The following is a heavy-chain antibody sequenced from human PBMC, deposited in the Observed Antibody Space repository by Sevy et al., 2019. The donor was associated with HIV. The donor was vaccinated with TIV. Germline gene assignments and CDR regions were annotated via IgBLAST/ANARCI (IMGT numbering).Heavy chain of an antibody. CDR1: GYTFTGYY. D-gene: IGHD3-16*02. V-gene: IGHV1-2*06. J-gene: IGHJ5*02. CDR3: ARVRGMITFGGVIAANWFDP. Sequence: ASAKVSCKASGYTFTGYYMHWVRQAPGQGLEWMGRINPNSGGTNYAQTFQGRVTMTRDTSISTAYMELSRLRSDDTAVYYCARVRGMITFGGVIAANWFDPWGQGTLVTVSS. CDR2: INPNSGGT.